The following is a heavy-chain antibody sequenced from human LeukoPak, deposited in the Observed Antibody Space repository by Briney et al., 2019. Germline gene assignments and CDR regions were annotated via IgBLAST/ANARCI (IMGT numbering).Heavy chain of an antibody. D-gene: IGHD2-15*01. V-gene: IGHV1-2*02. Sequence: ALVTVSCTASGYTFTVYYMHGVRQAPGQGLEWMGWINPNSGGTNYAQKFQGRVTMTRDTSISTAYMELSRLRSDDTAVYYCARGYCSGGSCSRDYWGQGTLVTVSS. CDR2: INPNSGGT. CDR3: ARGYCSGGSCSRDY. CDR1: GYTFTVYY. J-gene: IGHJ4*02.